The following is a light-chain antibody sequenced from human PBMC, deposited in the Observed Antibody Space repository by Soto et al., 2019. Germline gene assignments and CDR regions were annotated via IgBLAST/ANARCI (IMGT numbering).Light chain of an antibody. J-gene: IGLJ2*01. V-gene: IGLV6-57*02. CDR2: EDH. CDR1: GGSIASNY. Sequence: NFMLTQPHSVSESPGKTVTISCTGSGGSIASNYVQWYQQRPGSAPTTVIFEDHQRPSGVPDRFSGSVDSSSNSASLTISGLKTEDEADYYCQSYDSSDPWVIGGGTKLTVL. CDR3: QSYDSSDPWV.